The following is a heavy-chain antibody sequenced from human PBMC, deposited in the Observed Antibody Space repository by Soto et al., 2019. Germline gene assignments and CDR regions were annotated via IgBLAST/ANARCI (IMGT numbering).Heavy chain of an antibody. J-gene: IGHJ6*02. V-gene: IGHV1-3*01. Sequence: ASVKVSCKASGYTFTSYAMHWVRQAPGQRLEWMGWINAGNGNTKYSRKYQGRVTITRDTSASTAYMELSSLRSEDTAVYYCARGNDILTGYYHYYYYGMDVWGQGTTVTVSS. CDR2: INAGNGNT. CDR3: ARGNDILTGYYHYYYYGMDV. D-gene: IGHD3-9*01. CDR1: GYTFTSYA.